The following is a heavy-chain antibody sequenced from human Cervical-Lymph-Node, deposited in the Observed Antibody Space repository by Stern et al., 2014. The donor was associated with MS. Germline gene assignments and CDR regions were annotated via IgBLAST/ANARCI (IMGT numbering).Heavy chain of an antibody. J-gene: IGHJ4*02. V-gene: IGHV3-74*02. CDR1: GFTFSSNW. D-gene: IGHD6-19*01. Sequence: EVQLVESGGGLVQPGGSLRLSCAASGFTFSSNWMHWVRQAPGKGLMWVSRINTDGSITPYADSVKGRFTISRDSAKNTLYLQMDSLRADDTAVYYCVRGRREVAGIDYWGQGTLVTVSS. CDR2: INTDGSIT. CDR3: VRGRREVAGIDY.